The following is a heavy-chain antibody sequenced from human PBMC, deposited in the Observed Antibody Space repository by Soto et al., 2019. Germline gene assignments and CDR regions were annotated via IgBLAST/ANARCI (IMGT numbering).Heavy chain of an antibody. CDR3: ARVLRPSSSWYYFDY. D-gene: IGHD6-13*01. CDR1: GGSISSGGYS. Sequence: TSETLSLTCAVSGGSISSGGYSWSWIRQPPGKGLEWIGYIYHSGSTYYNPSLKSRVTISVDRSKNQFSLKLSSVTAADTAVYYCARVLRPSSSWYYFDYWGQGTLVTVSS. J-gene: IGHJ4*02. V-gene: IGHV4-30-2*01. CDR2: IYHSGST.